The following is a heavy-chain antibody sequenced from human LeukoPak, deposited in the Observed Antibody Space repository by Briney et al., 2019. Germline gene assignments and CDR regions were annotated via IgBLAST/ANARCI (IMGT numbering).Heavy chain of an antibody. CDR3: ARDRYSSSRGWFDP. J-gene: IGHJ5*02. D-gene: IGHD6-13*01. CDR2: IYTSGST. CDR1: GGSISSYY. Sequence: SETLSLTCTVSGGSISSYYWSWLRQPAGKGLEWIGRIYTSGSTNYNPSLKSRVTISVDTSKNQFSLKLSSVTAADTAVYYCARDRYSSSRGWFDPWGQGTLVTVSS. V-gene: IGHV4-4*07.